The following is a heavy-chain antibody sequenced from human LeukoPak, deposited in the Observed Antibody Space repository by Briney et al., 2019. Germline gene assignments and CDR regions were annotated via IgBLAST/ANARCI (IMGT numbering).Heavy chain of an antibody. V-gene: IGHV3-30*02. CDR1: GFTFRNYG. J-gene: IGHJ4*02. Sequence: GGSLRLSCAASGFTFRNYGMHWVRQAPSKGLEWVTFIRYDGADEYYADSVKGRFTISRDDSKNTVFLQMSTLRVEDTAVYYCARGYTYFAYWGQGTLVTVSS. D-gene: IGHD3-16*02. CDR2: IRYDGADE. CDR3: ARGYTYFAY.